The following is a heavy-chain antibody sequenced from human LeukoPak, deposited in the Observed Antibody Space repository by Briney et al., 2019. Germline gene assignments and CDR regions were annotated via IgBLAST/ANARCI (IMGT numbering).Heavy chain of an antibody. CDR3: AKDRILERIIWFDP. V-gene: IGHV3-23*01. Sequence: GGSLRLSCAASGFTFSSYTMTWVRQAPGEGLEWVSGISGSGDATYYADSVKGRFTISRDNSKNTLYLQMNSLRAEDTAVYYCAKDRILERIIWFDPWGQGTLVTVSS. D-gene: IGHD1-1*01. CDR2: ISGSGDAT. CDR1: GFTFSSYT. J-gene: IGHJ5*02.